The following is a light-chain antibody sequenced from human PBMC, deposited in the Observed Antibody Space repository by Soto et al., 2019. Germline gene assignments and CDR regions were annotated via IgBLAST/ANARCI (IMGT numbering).Light chain of an antibody. V-gene: IGKV3-15*01. CDR2: GAS. J-gene: IGKJ2*02. Sequence: EIVMTQSPATLSASPGERATLSCRASQSVSSNLAWYQQKPGQAPRLLIYGASTRATGIPARFSGSGSWTEFTLTISSLQSEDFAVYYCQQYNDWTPCTFGQGTKLEIK. CDR3: QQYNDWTPCT. CDR1: QSVSSN.